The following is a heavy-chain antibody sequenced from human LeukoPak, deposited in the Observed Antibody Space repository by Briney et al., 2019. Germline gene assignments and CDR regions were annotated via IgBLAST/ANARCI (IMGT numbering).Heavy chain of an antibody. Sequence: ASVKVSCKASGYTFTSYGISWVRQAPGQGLEWMGWISAYNGNTNYAQKLQGRVTMTTDTSTSTAYMELRSLRSDDTAVYYCARDSRDGYSMSHKVGFDPWGQGTLVTVSS. CDR3: ARDSRDGYSMSHKVGFDP. V-gene: IGHV1-18*01. D-gene: IGHD5-24*01. CDR2: ISAYNGNT. CDR1: GYTFTSYG. J-gene: IGHJ5*02.